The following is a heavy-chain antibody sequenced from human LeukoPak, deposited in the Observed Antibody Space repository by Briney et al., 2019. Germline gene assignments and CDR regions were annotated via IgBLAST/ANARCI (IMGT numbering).Heavy chain of an antibody. V-gene: IGHV3-23*01. CDR3: AKNPMKFRIAVGLDY. J-gene: IGHJ4*02. D-gene: IGHD6-19*01. CDR1: GFTVSSNY. CDR2: ISGSGGST. Sequence: PGGSLRLSCAASGFTVSSNYMHWVRQAPGKGLEWVSAISGSGGSTYYADSVKGRFTISRDNSKNTLYLQMNSLRAEDTAVYYCAKNPMKFRIAVGLDYWGQGTLVTVSS.